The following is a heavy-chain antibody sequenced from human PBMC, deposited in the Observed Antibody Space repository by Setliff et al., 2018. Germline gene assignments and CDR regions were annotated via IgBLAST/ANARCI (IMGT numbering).Heavy chain of an antibody. D-gene: IGHD3-22*01. J-gene: IGHJ4*02. CDR3: AADPYYYDSSGYHPSFDY. V-gene: IGHV1-58*02. CDR2: IVVGSGNT. CDR1: GFTFTSSA. Sequence: GASVKVSCKASGFTFTSSAMQWVRQARGQRLEWIGWIVVGSGNTNYAQKFQERVTITRDMSTSTAYMELSSLRSEDTAVYYCAADPYYYDSSGYHPSFDYWGQGTLVTVSS.